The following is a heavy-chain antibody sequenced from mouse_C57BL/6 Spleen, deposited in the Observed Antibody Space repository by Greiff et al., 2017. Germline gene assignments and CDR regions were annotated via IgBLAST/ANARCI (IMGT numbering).Heavy chain of an antibody. CDR3: AGLGNYFDY. V-gene: IGHV1-26*01. D-gene: IGHD4-1*01. Sequence: EVQLQQSGPELVKPGASVKISCKASGYTFTDYYMNWVKQSHGKSLEWIGDINPNNGGTSYNQKFKGKATLTVDKSSSTAYMELRSLTSEDSAVYYCAGLGNYFDYWGQGTTLTVSS. J-gene: IGHJ2*01. CDR2: INPNNGGT. CDR1: GYTFTDYY.